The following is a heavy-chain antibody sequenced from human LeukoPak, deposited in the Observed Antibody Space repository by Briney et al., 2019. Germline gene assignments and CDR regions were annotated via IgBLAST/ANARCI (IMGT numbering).Heavy chain of an antibody. J-gene: IGHJ4*02. CDR1: GFTFSDYY. Sequence: GGSLRLSCAASGFTFSDYYMSWVRQAPGKVLEWVSGINWRGDNTDYADSVKGRFTISRDNAKNSLYLQMNSLRGEDTALYYCARAHNWNYPYYFDYWGQGTLVTVSS. CDR2: INWRGDNT. V-gene: IGHV3-20*04. D-gene: IGHD1-7*01. CDR3: ARAHNWNYPYYFDY.